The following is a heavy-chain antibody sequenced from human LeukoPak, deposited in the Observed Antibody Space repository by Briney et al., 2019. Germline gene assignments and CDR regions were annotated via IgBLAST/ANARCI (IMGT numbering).Heavy chain of an antibody. CDR3: AKEGAQYSGYAYVFYYFDY. D-gene: IGHD5-12*01. CDR2: ISYDGSNK. V-gene: IGHV3-30*18. Sequence: PGGSLRLSCAASGFTFSSYGMHWVCQAPGKGLEWVAVISYDGSNKYYADSVKGRFTISRDNSKNTLYLQMNSLRAEDTAVYYCAKEGAQYSGYAYVFYYFDYWGQGTLVTVSS. CDR1: GFTFSSYG. J-gene: IGHJ4*02.